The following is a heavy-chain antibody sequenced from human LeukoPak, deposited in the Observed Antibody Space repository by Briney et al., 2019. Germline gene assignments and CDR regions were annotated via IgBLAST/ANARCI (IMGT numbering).Heavy chain of an antibody. CDR2: ISDSGIST. CDR1: EFIVSINY. J-gene: IGHJ4*02. Sequence: GGSLRLSCAASEFIVSINYMTWVRQAPGKGLEWVSAISDSGISTYFADSVKGRFTISRDNSKNTLYLQMNSLRAEDTAVYYCAKDTGQLRWGQGTLVTVSS. D-gene: IGHD2-2*01. V-gene: IGHV3-23*01. CDR3: AKDTGQLR.